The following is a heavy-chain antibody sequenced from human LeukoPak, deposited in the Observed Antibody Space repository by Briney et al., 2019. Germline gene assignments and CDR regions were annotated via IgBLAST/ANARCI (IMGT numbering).Heavy chain of an antibody. Sequence: SETLSLTCTVSGGSIGSSSYYWGWIRQPPGKGLEWVGSIYYSGSTYYNPSLQSRVTISVDTSKHQFPLKLSSVTAADTAVYYCARRTAVAGTSHWFDPWGQGTLVTVSS. J-gene: IGHJ5*02. CDR3: ARRTAVAGTSHWFDP. CDR2: IYYSGST. CDR1: GGSIGSSSYY. D-gene: IGHD6-19*01. V-gene: IGHV4-39*01.